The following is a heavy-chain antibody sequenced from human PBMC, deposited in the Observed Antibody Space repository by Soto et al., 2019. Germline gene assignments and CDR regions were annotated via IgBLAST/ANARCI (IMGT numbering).Heavy chain of an antibody. CDR2: ISTNNGNT. J-gene: IGHJ5*02. Sequence: QIQLVQSGGELRKPGASVKVSCKTSGYTFTRNSISWVRQAPGQGLEWMGWISTNNGNTEFAQKIQGRVTLTTDTSTSTAYMELTSLRSDDTAIYYCARGGVYAVDRWGQGTLVTVSS. CDR3: ARGGVYAVDR. CDR1: GYTFTRNS. D-gene: IGHD4-17*01. V-gene: IGHV1-18*04.